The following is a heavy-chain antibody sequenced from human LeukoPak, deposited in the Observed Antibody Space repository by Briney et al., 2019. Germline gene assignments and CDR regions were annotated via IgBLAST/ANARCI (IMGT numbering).Heavy chain of an antibody. CDR2: ISYDGSNK. CDR1: GFTFSSYG. CDR3: AKDSPYYYDSSGYYYEGY. V-gene: IGHV3-30*18. D-gene: IGHD3-22*01. Sequence: GGSLRLSCAASGFTFSSYGMHWVRQAPGKGLEWVAVISYDGSNKYYADSVKGRFTISRDNSKNTLYLQMNSLRAEDTAVYYCAKDSPYYYDSSGYYYEGYWGQGTLVTVSS. J-gene: IGHJ4*02.